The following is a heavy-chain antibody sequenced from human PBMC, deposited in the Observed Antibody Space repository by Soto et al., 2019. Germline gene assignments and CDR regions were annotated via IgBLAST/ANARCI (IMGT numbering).Heavy chain of an antibody. CDR3: ARCGGYCSSTSCSGPDYYYYGMDV. V-gene: IGHV4-34*01. Sequence: SETLSLTCAVYGGSFSGYYWSWIRQPPGKGLEWIGEINHSGSTNYNPSLKSRVTISVDTSKNQFSLKLSSVTAADTAVYYCARCGGYCSSTSCSGPDYYYYGMDVWGQGTTVTVSS. CDR2: INHSGST. J-gene: IGHJ6*02. CDR1: GGSFSGYY. D-gene: IGHD2-2*01.